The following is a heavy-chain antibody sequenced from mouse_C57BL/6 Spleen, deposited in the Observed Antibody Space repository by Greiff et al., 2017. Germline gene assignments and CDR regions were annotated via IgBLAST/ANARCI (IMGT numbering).Heavy chain of an antibody. Sequence: EVQLQQSGPELVKPGASVKISCKASGYTFTDYYMNWVKQSHGKSLEWIGDINPNNGGTSYNQKFKGKATLNVDPYSSTAYMDLRSLTSEDAAVYYCARAVIYYYGSSYRNYFDYWGQGTTLTVSS. V-gene: IGHV1-26*01. CDR1: GYTFTDYY. CDR2: INPNNGGT. D-gene: IGHD1-1*01. J-gene: IGHJ2*01. CDR3: ARAVIYYYGSSYRNYFDY.